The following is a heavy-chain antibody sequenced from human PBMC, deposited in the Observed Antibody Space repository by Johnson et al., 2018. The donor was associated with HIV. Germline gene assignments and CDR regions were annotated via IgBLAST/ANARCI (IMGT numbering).Heavy chain of an antibody. CDR3: VRVGKYCGDDCNSGVDAFDI. D-gene: IGHD2-21*02. V-gene: IGHV3-20*01. CDR1: GFTVNDYG. J-gene: IGHJ3*02. CDR2: INWNGANK. Sequence: VQLVESGGGVRRPGGSLRLSCVDSGFTVNDYGMSWVRQGPGKGLEWVAEINWNGANKEYADSVKGRFTISRANAKNSLYVQMNSLRVEDTALYDCVRVGKYCGDDCNSGVDAFDIWGQGTMVTVSP.